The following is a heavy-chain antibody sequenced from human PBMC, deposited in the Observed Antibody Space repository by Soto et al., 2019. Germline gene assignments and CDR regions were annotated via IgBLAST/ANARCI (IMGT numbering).Heavy chain of an antibody. V-gene: IGHV3-15*01. J-gene: IGHJ4*02. CDR2: IRSKIDGGTT. CDR3: TTVAYGEYVSDY. CDR1: GFAFTNAW. D-gene: IGHD4-17*01. Sequence: GGSLRLSCAASGFAFTNAWMSWVRQAPGKALEWVGRIRSKIDGGTTDYAAPVKGRFTISRDDSKNTLYLQMNSLKTEDTAAYYCTTVAYGEYVSDYWGRGTLVTVSS.